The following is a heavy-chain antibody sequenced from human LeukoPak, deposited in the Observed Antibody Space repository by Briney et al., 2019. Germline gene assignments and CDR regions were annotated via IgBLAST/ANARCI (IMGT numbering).Heavy chain of an antibody. CDR3: ARVQGGDYFDH. V-gene: IGHV4-59*01. CDR1: GGSISSYY. J-gene: IGHJ4*02. Sequence: SETLSLTCTVSGGSISSYYWSWIRQPPGKGLEWIGYIYYSGSTNYNPSLKSRVTISVDTSKNQFSLKLSSVTAADTAVYYCARVQGGDYFDHWGQGTLVTVSS. CDR2: IYYSGST. D-gene: IGHD1-26*01.